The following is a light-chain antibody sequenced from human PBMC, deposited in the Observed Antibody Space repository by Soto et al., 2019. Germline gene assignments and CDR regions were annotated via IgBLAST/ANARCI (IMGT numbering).Light chain of an antibody. Sequence: EIVLTQSPGTLSLSPGERATLSCRASQNVTRNFLAWYQQRPGQAPNLLLYGASTRATGIPDRFSGSGSGTDFTLTINTVEPEDFAVYYCEQRDSCPITFGQGTRLEIK. CDR3: EQRDSCPIT. V-gene: IGKV3D-20*02. CDR2: GAS. CDR1: QNVTRNF. J-gene: IGKJ5*01.